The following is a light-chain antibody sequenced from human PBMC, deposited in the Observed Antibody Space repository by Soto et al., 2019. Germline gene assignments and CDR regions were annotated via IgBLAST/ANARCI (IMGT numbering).Light chain of an antibody. Sequence: QSVLTQPASVSGSPGQSITISCTGTSSDVGGYNYVSWYQQHPGKAPKLMIYEVSNRPSGLSNRFSGSKSGNTASLTISGLQAEDEADYYFSSYTSSSTLEVFGGGTKLTVL. CDR2: EVS. CDR3: SSYTSSSTLEV. V-gene: IGLV2-14*01. J-gene: IGLJ3*02. CDR1: SSDVGGYNY.